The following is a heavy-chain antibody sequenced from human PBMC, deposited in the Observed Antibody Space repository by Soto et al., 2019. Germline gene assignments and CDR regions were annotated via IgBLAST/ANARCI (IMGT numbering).Heavy chain of an antibody. D-gene: IGHD3-9*01. CDR2: IWYDGSNK. J-gene: IGHJ6*02. V-gene: IGHV3-33*01. CDR1: GFTFSSYG. CDR3: ARYYDILTGPPAPMDV. Sequence: QVQLVESGGGVVQPGRSLRLSCAASGFTFSSYGMHWVRQAPGKGLEWVAVIWYDGSNKYYADSVKGRFTISRDNSKKPLDLQMNRLRAEGTAVYYWARYYDILTGPPAPMDVWGQGTTVTVSS.